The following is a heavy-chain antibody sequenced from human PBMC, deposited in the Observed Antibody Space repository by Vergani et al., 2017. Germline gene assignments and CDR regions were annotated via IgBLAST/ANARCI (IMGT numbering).Heavy chain of an antibody. J-gene: IGHJ6*02. CDR2: IYDNGNT. D-gene: IGHD5-24*01. V-gene: IGHV4-39*01. Sequence: QLQLQESDPGLVKPSETLSLTCAVSGVSIKSRSYYWGWIRQSPGKGLEWIGSIYDNGNTYYNPSLKSRVAISVDTSKNQVSLNLGSVTAADTAVYYCARNRAIELAGRMHYYYAIDVWGQGTTVTVSS. CDR3: ARNRAIELAGRMHYYYAIDV. CDR1: GVSIKSRSYY.